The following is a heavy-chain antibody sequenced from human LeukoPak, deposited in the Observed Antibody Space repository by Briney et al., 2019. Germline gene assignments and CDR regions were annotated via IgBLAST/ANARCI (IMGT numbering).Heavy chain of an antibody. CDR3: AREGQNRGDDCYVSY. D-gene: IGHD2-21*02. CDR2: IRSETFDETT. V-gene: IGHV3-49*04. Sequence: GGSLRLSCTASGFTFGGYAMSWVRQAPGKGLEWVGFIRSETFDETTDYAASVKGRFTISRDDSKSVAYLQMNSLKTEDTAVYFCAREGQNRGDDCYVSYWGQGTLVTVSS. CDR1: GFTFGGYA. J-gene: IGHJ4*02.